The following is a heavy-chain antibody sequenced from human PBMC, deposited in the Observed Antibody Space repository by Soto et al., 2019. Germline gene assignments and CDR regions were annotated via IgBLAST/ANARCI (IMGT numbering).Heavy chain of an antibody. CDR1: GCTFSSYA. V-gene: IGHV3-48*01. D-gene: IGHD3-22*01. CDR3: ARNYYDSGGGFDY. J-gene: IGHJ4*02. Sequence: PGGSLRLSCAASGCTFSSYAMSWVRQAPGKGLEWVSDISSSSISIYYADSVKGRFTISRDNAKNSLCLQMNSLRAEDTAVYYCARNYYDSGGGFDYWGQGTLVTVSS. CDR2: ISSSSISI.